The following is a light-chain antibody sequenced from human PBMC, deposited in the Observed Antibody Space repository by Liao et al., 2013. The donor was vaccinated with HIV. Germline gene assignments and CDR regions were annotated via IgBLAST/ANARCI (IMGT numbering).Light chain of an antibody. CDR2: QDS. J-gene: IGLJ3*02. V-gene: IGLV3-1*01. Sequence: SYELTQPPSVSVSPGQTASITCSGDKLGDNYAFWYQQKPGQSPVLVIYQDSKRPSGIPERFSGSNSGNTATLTISGTQAMDEADYYCQAWDSSTWVFGGGTNLTVL. CDR1: KLGDNY. CDR3: QAWDSSTWV.